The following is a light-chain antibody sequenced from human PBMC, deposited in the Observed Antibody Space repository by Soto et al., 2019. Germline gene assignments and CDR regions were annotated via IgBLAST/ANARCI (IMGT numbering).Light chain of an antibody. CDR3: QSYDSSNYV. CDR1: SCSIASNY. CDR2: EDN. Sequence: NFMLTQPHSVSESPGKTVTISCTGSSCSIASNYVQWYQQRPGSAPTTVICEDNQRPSGVPDRFSGSIDSSSNSASLTISGLKTEDEADYYCQSYDSSNYVFGTGTKVTVL. V-gene: IGLV6-57*02. J-gene: IGLJ1*01.